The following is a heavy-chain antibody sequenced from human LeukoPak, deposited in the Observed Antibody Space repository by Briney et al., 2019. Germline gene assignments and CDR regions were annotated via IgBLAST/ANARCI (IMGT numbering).Heavy chain of an antibody. Sequence: GASVKVSCKASGYTFTSYGISWVRQAPGQGLEWMGWINPNSGGTNYAQKFQGRVTMTRDTSISTAYMELSRLRSDDTAVYYCARTTEGGYIGYFYYYYMDVWGKGTTVTISS. D-gene: IGHD5-18*01. J-gene: IGHJ6*03. V-gene: IGHV1-2*02. CDR1: GYTFTSYG. CDR3: ARTTEGGYIGYFYYYYMDV. CDR2: INPNSGGT.